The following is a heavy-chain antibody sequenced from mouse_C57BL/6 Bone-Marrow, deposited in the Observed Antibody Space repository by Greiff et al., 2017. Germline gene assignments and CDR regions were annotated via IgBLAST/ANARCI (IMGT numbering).Heavy chain of an antibody. CDR2: IGPANGNT. D-gene: IGHD1-1*01. Sequence: VQLQQPVAELVRPGASVKLSCTASGFNIKNTYMHWVKQRPEQGLEWIGRIGPANGNTKYAPKFQGKATITADTSSNTAYLQLSSLTSEDTAIYYCASPNYYGSSQFAYWGQGTLVTVSA. CDR1: GFNIKNTY. CDR3: ASPNYYGSSQFAY. J-gene: IGHJ3*01. V-gene: IGHV14-3*01.